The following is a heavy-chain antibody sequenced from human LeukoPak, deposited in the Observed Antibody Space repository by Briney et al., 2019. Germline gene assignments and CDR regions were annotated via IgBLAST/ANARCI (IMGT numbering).Heavy chain of an antibody. CDR1: GFTFSSYS. CDR2: ISSSSSYI. V-gene: IGHV3-21*01. CDR3: ARSYYDSKDAFDI. J-gene: IGHJ3*02. D-gene: IGHD3-22*01. Sequence: GGSLRLSCAASGFTFSSYSMNWVRQAPGKGLEWVSSISSSSSYIYYADSVKGRFTISRDNAKNSLYLQMNSLRAEDTAVYYCARSYYDSKDAFDIGGQGTMVTVSS.